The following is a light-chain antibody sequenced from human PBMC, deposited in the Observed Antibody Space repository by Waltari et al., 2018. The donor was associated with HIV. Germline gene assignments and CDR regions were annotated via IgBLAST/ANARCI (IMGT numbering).Light chain of an antibody. V-gene: IGLV4-69*01. CDR2: VNSDGSL. CDR3: QTWGAGFQV. J-gene: IGLJ2*01. Sequence: QLVLTQSPSASASPGASVKFTCTLDRGHPAYAIVWPQQQPEKGPRYLMKVNSDGSLMKGDGTPDRFSGSSSGAERYLTISSLQSEDEADYYCQTWGAGFQVFGGGTKVTVL. CDR1: RGHPAYA.